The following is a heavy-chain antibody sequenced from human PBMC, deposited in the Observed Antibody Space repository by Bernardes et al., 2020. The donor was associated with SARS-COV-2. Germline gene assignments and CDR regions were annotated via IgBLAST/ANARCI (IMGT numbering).Heavy chain of an antibody. CDR3: ARDGSTDIALLNYFFDY. Sequence: ASVKVSCMASGYTFTGYYMHWVRQAPGQGLEWMGWINPNSGGTNYAQKFKGWATMTRDTSTSTAYMELRRLRSDDTAIYYCARDGSTDIALLNYFFDYWGQGTLVTVSS. CDR1: GYTFTGYY. D-gene: IGHD2-15*01. V-gene: IGHV1-2*04. J-gene: IGHJ4*02. CDR2: INPNSGGT.